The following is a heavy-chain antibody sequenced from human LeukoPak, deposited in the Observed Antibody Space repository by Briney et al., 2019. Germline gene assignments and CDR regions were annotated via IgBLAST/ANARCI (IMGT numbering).Heavy chain of an antibody. D-gene: IGHD3-22*01. CDR2: ITPTTSYI. Sequence: PGGSLRLSCAASGLGFSSFSFNWIRQAPGKGLEWVSSITPTTSYIYYADSVRGRFTISRENAKNSLYLQMNSLRAEDTAVYYCARLRRTSDSSGYYYYYDYWGQGTLVTVS. J-gene: IGHJ4*02. CDR1: GLGFSSFS. CDR3: ARLRRTSDSSGYYYYYDY. V-gene: IGHV3-21*01.